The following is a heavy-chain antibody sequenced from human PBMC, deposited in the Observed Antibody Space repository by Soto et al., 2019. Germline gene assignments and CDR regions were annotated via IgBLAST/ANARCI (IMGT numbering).Heavy chain of an antibody. D-gene: IGHD3-22*01. CDR2: IYYSGST. Sequence: TLSLTCTVSGGSISSGGYYWSWIRQHPGKGLEWIVYIYYSGSTYYNPSLKGRVTISVDTSKNQCSLKLSSVNAADPAEYPCARVKEYYSSGSFWSQDPGDVWGQGTTVTVSS. CDR1: GGSISSGGYY. J-gene: IGHJ6*02. V-gene: IGHV4-31*03. CDR3: ARVKEYYSSGSFWSQDPGDV.